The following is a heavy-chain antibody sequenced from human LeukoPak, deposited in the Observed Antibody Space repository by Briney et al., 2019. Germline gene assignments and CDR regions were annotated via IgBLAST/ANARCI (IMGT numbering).Heavy chain of an antibody. CDR1: GGSISSGNYY. J-gene: IGHJ4*02. V-gene: IGHV4-61*02. CDR2: IYTSGST. D-gene: IGHD5-18*01. CDR3: ARELYTGDSAVDYFDY. Sequence: TLSLTCTVSGGSISSGNYYWSWIRQPAGKGLEWIGRIYTSGSTNYNPSLKSRVTISVDTSKNQFSLKLTSVTAADTAVYYCARELYTGDSAVDYFDYWGQGTLVTVSS.